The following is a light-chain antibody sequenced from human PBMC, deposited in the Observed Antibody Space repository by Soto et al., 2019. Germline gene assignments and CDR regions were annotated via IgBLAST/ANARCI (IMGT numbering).Light chain of an antibody. Sequence: EIVLTQSPATLSLSPWERATLSCRASQTVSSSLAWYQQKPGQAPRLLIYEVSNRATGIPARFSGSGSGADFTLTISSLDPGAFALHYCQQHINWPLTFGGGTKV. V-gene: IGKV3-11*01. J-gene: IGKJ4*01. CDR2: EVS. CDR3: QQHINWPLT. CDR1: QTVSSS.